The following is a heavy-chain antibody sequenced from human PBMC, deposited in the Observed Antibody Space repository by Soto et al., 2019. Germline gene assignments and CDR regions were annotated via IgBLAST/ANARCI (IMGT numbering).Heavy chain of an antibody. J-gene: IGHJ5*02. CDR2: MNPNSGNT. Sequence: ASVKVSCKASGYAFTSYDINWVRQATGQGLEWMGWMNPNSGNTGYAQKFQGRVTMTRNTSISTAYMELSSLRSEDTAVYYCARERSAAGTGWFDPWGQGTLVTVSS. CDR1: GYAFTSYD. CDR3: ARERSAAGTGWFDP. D-gene: IGHD6-13*01. V-gene: IGHV1-8*01.